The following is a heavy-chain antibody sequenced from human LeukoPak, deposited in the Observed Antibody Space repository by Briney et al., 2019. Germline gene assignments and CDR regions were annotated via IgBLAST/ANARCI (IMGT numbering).Heavy chain of an antibody. Sequence: PGGSLRLSCAASGFTFDDYAMYWVRQAPGKGLEWVSGISWNSGSIGYADSVKGRFTISRDNAKNSLYLQMNSLRAEDTALYYCAKDMGNYYDSSGYAFDYWGQGTLVTVSS. CDR2: ISWNSGSI. CDR3: AKDMGNYYDSSGYAFDY. V-gene: IGHV3-9*01. CDR1: GFTFDDYA. J-gene: IGHJ4*02. D-gene: IGHD3-22*01.